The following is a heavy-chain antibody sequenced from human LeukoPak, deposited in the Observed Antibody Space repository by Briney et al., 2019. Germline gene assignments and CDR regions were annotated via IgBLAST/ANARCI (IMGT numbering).Heavy chain of an antibody. CDR3: ATAAIVLVPALGYLDL. D-gene: IGHD2-2*01. V-gene: IGHV1-69*13. J-gene: IGHJ2*01. CDR1: GGTFSSYA. CDR2: IIPIFDTA. Sequence: ASVKVSCKASGGTFSSYAINWVRQAPGQGLQWMGGIIPIFDTANYTQKFQARVTITADESTTTAYMELSSLRSEDTAAYYCATAAIVLVPALGYLDLWGRGTLVTVSS.